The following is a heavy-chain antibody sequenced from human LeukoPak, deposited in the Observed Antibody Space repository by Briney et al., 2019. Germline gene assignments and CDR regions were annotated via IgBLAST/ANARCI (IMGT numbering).Heavy chain of an antibody. D-gene: IGHD1-26*01. Sequence: PSETLSLTCTVSGGSISSSSYYWGWIRQPPGKGLEWIGSIYYSGSTYYNPSLKSRVTISVDTSKNQFSLKLSSVTAADTAVYYCARIVGATTGGYFDYWGQGTLVTVSS. J-gene: IGHJ4*02. CDR3: ARIVGATTGGYFDY. V-gene: IGHV4-39*07. CDR1: GGSISSSSYY. CDR2: IYYSGST.